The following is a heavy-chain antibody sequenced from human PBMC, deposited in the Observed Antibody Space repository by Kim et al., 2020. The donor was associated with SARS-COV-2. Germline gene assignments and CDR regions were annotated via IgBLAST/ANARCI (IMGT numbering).Heavy chain of an antibody. CDR3: AARYISSSFDL. Sequence: ASVKVSCKASGYIFTSIAIHWVRQAPGQGLEWMGWLNTNTGTPTYARGFTGRFVFSLDTSVSTAYLQISSLRADDTAVYFCAARYISSSFDLWGRGPLVT. CDR2: LNTNTGTP. CDR1: GYIFTSIA. J-gene: IGHJ2*01. V-gene: IGHV7-4-1*02. D-gene: IGHD6-13*01.